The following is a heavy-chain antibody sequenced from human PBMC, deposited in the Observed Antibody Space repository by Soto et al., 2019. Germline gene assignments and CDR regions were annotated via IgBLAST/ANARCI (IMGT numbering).Heavy chain of an antibody. CDR2: INAGNGNT. Sequence: QVQLVQSGAEVKKPGASVKVSCKASGYTFTSYAMHWVRQAPGQRLEWMGWINAGNGNTKYSQKFQGRVTITRDTSASTAYMELSSLRSEDTAVYYCARDAAAIPSCGSCYPFDYWGQGTLVTVSS. J-gene: IGHJ4*02. CDR1: GYTFTSYA. D-gene: IGHD2-15*01. CDR3: ARDAAAIPSCGSCYPFDY. V-gene: IGHV1-3*01.